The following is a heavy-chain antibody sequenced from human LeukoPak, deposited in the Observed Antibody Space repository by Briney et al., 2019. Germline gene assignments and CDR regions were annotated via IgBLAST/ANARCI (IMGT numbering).Heavy chain of an antibody. CDR2: IHPNSGGT. D-gene: IGHD4-11*01. V-gene: IGHV1-2*06. CDR3: ARDRAGDPDYSFDQ. CDR1: GCTFTDYY. Sequence: ASVKVSCKTSGCTFTDYYIDWVRQAPGQGPEWMGRIHPNSGGTNYAQKFQGRVTMTRDTSIITAYMELTSLTSDVTAVYYCARDRAGDPDYSFDQWGQGTLVTVSS. J-gene: IGHJ4*02.